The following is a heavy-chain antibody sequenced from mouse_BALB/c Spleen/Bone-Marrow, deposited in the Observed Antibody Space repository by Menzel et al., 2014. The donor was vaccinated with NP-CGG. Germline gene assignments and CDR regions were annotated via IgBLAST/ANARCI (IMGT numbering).Heavy chain of an antibody. D-gene: IGHD2-14*01. V-gene: IGHV1-7*01. J-gene: IGHJ3*01. Sequence: VQLVESGAELAKPGASVKMSCKASGYTFTSYWMHWVKQRPGQGLEWIGYINPSTGYTEYNQKFKDKATLTADKSPSTAYMQLSSLTSEDSAVYYCARDYRYDGFAYWGQGTLVTVSA. CDR2: INPSTGYT. CDR3: ARDYRYDGFAY. CDR1: GYTFTSYW.